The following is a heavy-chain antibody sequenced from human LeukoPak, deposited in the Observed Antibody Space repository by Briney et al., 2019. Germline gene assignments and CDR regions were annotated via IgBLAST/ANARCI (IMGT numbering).Heavy chain of an antibody. V-gene: IGHV3-7*01. J-gene: IGHJ6*03. D-gene: IGHD3-16*01. CDR2: IKQDGSEK. Sequence: PGGSLRLSCAASGFTFSSYWMSWVRQAPGKGLEWVANIKQDGSEKYYVDSVKGRFTISRDDAENSVFLQMNSLRAEDTAIYYCARDPIPNYDTYMDVWGKGTTVTISS. CDR1: GFTFSSYW. CDR3: ARDPIPNYDTYMDV.